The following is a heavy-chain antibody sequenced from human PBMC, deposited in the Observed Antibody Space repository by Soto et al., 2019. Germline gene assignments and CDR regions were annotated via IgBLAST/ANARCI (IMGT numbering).Heavy chain of an antibody. Sequence: QVQLVESGGAVVQPGGSLRLSCEGSGFTFSSYGMHWFRQAPGKGLEWEAVIWYVGSNKYYADSVKGRFTISRDNSKNTLYLQMNSLRAEDTAVYYCARDGYDSSGYTPQMRYYYYYGMDVWGQGTTVTVSS. V-gene: IGHV3-33*01. D-gene: IGHD3-22*01. J-gene: IGHJ6*02. CDR1: GFTFSSYG. CDR2: IWYVGSNK. CDR3: ARDGYDSSGYTPQMRYYYYYGMDV.